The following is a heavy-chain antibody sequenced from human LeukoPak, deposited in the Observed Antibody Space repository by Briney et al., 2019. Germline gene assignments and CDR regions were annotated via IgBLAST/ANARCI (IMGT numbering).Heavy chain of an antibody. D-gene: IGHD5-24*01. CDR2: IWYDGSNN. J-gene: IGHJ4*02. Sequence: GGSLRLSCAASGFTFSTYEMNWVRQAPGKGLEWVAVIWYDGSNNYYADSVKGRFTISRDNSKNTLYLQMNSLRAEDTAVYYCARGAGSNHAYFDYWGQGSLVTVSS. CDR3: ARGAGSNHAYFDY. V-gene: IGHV3-33*08. CDR1: GFTFSTYE.